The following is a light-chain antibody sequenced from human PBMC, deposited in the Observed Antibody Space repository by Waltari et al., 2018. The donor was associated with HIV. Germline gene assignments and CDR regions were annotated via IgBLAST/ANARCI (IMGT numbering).Light chain of an antibody. J-gene: IGLJ2*01. CDR1: SSNIGSTT. CDR2: RNT. V-gene: IGLV1-44*01. CDR3: AAWDDNLNGPV. Sequence: QSVLTQPPSASGTPGQRVTISCSGSSSNIGSTTVSWYQQLPGMAPILLIYRNTQRPSGVPDRFSGSKSGTSASLAISGLQSEDEADYYCAAWDDNLNGPVFGGGTKLTVL.